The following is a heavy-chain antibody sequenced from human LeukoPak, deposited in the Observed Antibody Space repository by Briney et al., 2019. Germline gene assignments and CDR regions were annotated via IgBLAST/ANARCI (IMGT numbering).Heavy chain of an antibody. CDR1: GYTFTSYA. CDR2: INTNTGNP. J-gene: IGHJ6*03. CDR3: ARDIPLYYYYYYMDV. V-gene: IGHV7-4-1*02. D-gene: IGHD2-2*02. Sequence: ASVKVSCKASGYTFTSYAMNWVRQAPGQGLEWMGWINTNTGNPTYAQGFTGRFVFSLDTSVSTSYLQISSLKAEDTAVYYCARDIPLYYYYYYMDVWGKGTTVTVSS.